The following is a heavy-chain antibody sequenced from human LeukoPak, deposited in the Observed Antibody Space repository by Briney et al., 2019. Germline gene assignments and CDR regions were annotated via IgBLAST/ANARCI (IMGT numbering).Heavy chain of an antibody. J-gene: IGHJ5*02. D-gene: IGHD3-22*01. CDR3: ANFQTVGIKPFEH. V-gene: IGHV3-21*01. CDR1: GFTFSSYN. Sequence: GGSLRLSCAASGFTFSSYNMNWVRQAPGKGLEWVSSISSSSNYINYADSVKGRFTISRDNAKNSVYLEMESLRVEDTAVYYCANFQTVGIKPFEHWGQGTLVTVSS. CDR2: ISSSSNYI.